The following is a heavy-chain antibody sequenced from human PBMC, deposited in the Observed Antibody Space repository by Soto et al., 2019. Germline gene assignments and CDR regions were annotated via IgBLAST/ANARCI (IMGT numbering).Heavy chain of an antibody. J-gene: IGHJ4*02. Sequence: PGGSLRLSCAASGFTFSSYAMSWVRQAPGKGLEWVSAISSSSSTTNYAASVKGRFTISRDNAKNSLYLQMNSLRAEDSVVYYCARPSSFFDSYYFAYWGQGTPVTVSS. V-gene: IGHV3-48*04. CDR3: ARPSSFFDSYYFAY. D-gene: IGHD3-9*01. CDR1: GFTFSSYA. CDR2: ISSSSSTT.